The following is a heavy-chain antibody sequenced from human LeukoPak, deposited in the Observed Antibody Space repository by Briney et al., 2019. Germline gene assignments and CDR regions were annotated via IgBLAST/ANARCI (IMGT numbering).Heavy chain of an antibody. CDR2: ISYDGSNK. CDR1: GFTFSSYA. J-gene: IGHJ4*02. CDR3: ARDLSRYFDPEDFDY. Sequence: GRSLRLSCAASGFTFSSYAMHWVRQAPGKGLEWVAVISYDGSNKYYADSVKGRFTISRDNAKNSLYLQMNSLRAEDTAVYYCARDLSRYFDPEDFDYWGQGTLVTVSS. D-gene: IGHD3-9*01. V-gene: IGHV3-30*04.